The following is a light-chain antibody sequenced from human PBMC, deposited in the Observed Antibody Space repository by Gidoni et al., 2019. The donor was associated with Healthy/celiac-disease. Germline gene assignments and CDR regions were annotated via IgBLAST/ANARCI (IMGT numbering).Light chain of an antibody. V-gene: IGLV1-40*01. CDR1: SSNIGAGSD. Sequence: QSVLTQPPSVSGAPGQRVTISCTGSSSNIGAGSDVHWYQQLPGTAPKLLIYGNSNRPSGVSDRFSGSKSGTSASLAITGLQAEDEADYYCQSYDSSLSGSGVFGGGTKLTVL. CDR2: GNS. CDR3: QSYDSSLSGSGV. J-gene: IGLJ3*02.